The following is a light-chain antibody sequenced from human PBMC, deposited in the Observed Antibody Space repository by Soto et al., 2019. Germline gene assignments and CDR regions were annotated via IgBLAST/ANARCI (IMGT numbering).Light chain of an antibody. Sequence: EIVLTQSPATLSLSPGERATLSCWASQRGNRYLVWYQQKPGQAPRLLMYDASKRATGIPARFSGSGSGTDFTLTISSLEPEDFAVYYCQQRDIWPWTFGQGTKVEIK. CDR1: QRGNRY. J-gene: IGKJ1*01. CDR3: QQRDIWPWT. V-gene: IGKV3-11*01. CDR2: DAS.